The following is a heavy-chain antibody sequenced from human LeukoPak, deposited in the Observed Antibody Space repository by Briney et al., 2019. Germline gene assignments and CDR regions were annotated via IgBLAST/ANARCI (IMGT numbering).Heavy chain of an antibody. V-gene: IGHV3-21*01. D-gene: IGHD3-10*02. CDR1: GFTFSSYS. Sequence: GGSLRLSCAASGFTFSSYSMNWVRQAPGKGLEWVSSISSSSSYIYYADSVKGRFTISRDNAKNSLYLQMNSLRAEDTAVYYCARPKYYYVPDPTDAFDIWGQGTMVTVSS. CDR3: ARPKYYYVPDPTDAFDI. J-gene: IGHJ3*02. CDR2: ISSSSSYI.